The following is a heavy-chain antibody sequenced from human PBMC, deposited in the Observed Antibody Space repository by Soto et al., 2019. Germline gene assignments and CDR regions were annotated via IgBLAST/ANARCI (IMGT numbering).Heavy chain of an antibody. Sequence: EVQLVESGGGLVQPGRSLRLSCAASGFTFDDYAMHWVRQAPGKGLEWVSGISWNSGSIGYADSVKGRFTISRDNAKNSLYLQMNSLRAEDTAVYYCAKDLGIAVAGTGYYFDYWGQGTLVTVSS. CDR3: AKDLGIAVAGTGYYFDY. CDR2: ISWNSGSI. CDR1: GFTFDDYA. D-gene: IGHD6-19*01. J-gene: IGHJ4*02. V-gene: IGHV3-9*01.